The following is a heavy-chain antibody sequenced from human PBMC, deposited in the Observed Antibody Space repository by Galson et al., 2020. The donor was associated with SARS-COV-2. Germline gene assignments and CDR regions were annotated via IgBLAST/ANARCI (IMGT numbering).Heavy chain of an antibody. CDR3: ATGDVWFES. CDR2: ISMSGITI. J-gene: IGHJ5*01. Sequence: GGSLRLSCAASGLTFSNTEMNWVRQAPGKGLEWLSYISMSGITIYYADSVKGRLTISRDNAENSLYLQMNSLRAEDTGIYYCATGDVWFESWGQGTLVTVSS. CDR1: GLTFSNTE. V-gene: IGHV3-48*03. D-gene: IGHD7-27*01.